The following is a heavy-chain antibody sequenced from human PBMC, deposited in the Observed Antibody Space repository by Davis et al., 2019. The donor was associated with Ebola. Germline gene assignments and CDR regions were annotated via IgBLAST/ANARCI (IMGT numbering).Heavy chain of an antibody. D-gene: IGHD3-10*02. Sequence: GESLKISCAASGFTFSSYAMSWVRQAPGKGLEWVSAISGSGGSTYYADSVRGRFTISRDDAANSLSLQMDSLKHEDTAVYYCVRDYLFAFDSWGQGTPVTVSS. CDR1: GFTFSSYA. V-gene: IGHV3-23*01. CDR2: ISGSGGST. J-gene: IGHJ4*02. CDR3: VRDYLFAFDS.